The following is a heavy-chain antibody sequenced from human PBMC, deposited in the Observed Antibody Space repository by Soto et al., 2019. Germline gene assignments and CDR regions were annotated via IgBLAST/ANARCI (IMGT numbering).Heavy chain of an antibody. CDR2: IIPISGTV. CDR1: GVTFSDYG. V-gene: IGHV1-69*06. J-gene: IGHJ3*02. CDR3: ARGPPFDSFAM. Sequence: QVQLVQSGAEVKKPGSSVQVSCKASGVTFSDYGISWVRQAPGQGLEWMGGIIPISGTVYYAQKFQGRVTITADRSTNTAYVEITSLRSDDTAVYYCARGPPFDSFAMWGPGKLGTVSS.